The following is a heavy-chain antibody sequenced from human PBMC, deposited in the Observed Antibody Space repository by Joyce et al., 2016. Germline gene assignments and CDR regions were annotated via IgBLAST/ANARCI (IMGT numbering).Heavy chain of an antibody. CDR1: GSIFSGYA. J-gene: IGHJ3*02. CDR3: ARRSGIPAGRRPGAFDM. CDR2: ISYDGPNK. Sequence: QEQLEESGGGVVQPGTSLRLSCTASGSIFSGYAMNWVRQAPGNGLEWVCIISYDGPNKFYADSVRGRFTISRDNYKNTLFLQMKSLTIEDAGVYYCARRSGIPAGRRPGAFDMWGQGTVVTVSS. D-gene: IGHD6-13*01. V-gene: IGHV3-30*04.